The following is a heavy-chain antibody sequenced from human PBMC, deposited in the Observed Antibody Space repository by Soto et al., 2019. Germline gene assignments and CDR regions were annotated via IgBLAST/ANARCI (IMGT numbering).Heavy chain of an antibody. CDR3: ARHLYLTATYLAAFDV. CDR1: CLTIISFN. Sequence: SETLALTCTNSCLTIISFNWSWIRQSTWKGLECIGYIYASANTNNIYDSANTNYSPSLKSRLSMSLDTSKSHFSLKLISVTAADTAVYYCARHLYLTATYLAAFDVWGHGTMVT. CDR2: IYASANTNNIYDSANT. J-gene: IGHJ3*01. V-gene: IGHV4-59*08. D-gene: IGHD2-21*02.